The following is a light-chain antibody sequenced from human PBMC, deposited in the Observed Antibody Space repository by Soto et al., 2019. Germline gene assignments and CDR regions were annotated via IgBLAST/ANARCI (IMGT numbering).Light chain of an antibody. CDR2: GAS. J-gene: IGKJ1*01. Sequence: ETVLTQSPGTLSLSPGERATLSCRASQRISSNFLAWYQQKPGQAPRLLIYGASSRATGIPGRFSGSGSGTEFTLTISSLQSEDFAVYYCQQYNNWQTFGQGTKVDIK. V-gene: IGKV3D-15*01. CDR1: QRISSN. CDR3: QQYNNWQT.